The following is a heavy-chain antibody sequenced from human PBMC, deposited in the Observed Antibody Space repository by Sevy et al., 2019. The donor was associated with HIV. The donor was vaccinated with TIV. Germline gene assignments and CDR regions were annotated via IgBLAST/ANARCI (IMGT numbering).Heavy chain of an antibody. CDR1: GYIFTDYY. CDR2: INSDSGVT. J-gene: IGHJ6*02. CDR3: ARLTTKPTSDLYGMDV. V-gene: IGHV1-2*02. D-gene: IGHD4-17*01. Sequence: ASVKVSCKASGYIFTDYYIHWVRQAPGQGLEWMAWINSDSGVTNYAQTFHGEVTVTRDTSLSTAYLELSRLKSNDTAIYYCARLTTKPTSDLYGMDVWGQGTTVTVSS.